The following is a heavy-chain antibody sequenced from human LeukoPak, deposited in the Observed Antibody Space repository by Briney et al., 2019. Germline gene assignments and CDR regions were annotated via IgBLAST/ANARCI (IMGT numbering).Heavy chain of an antibody. D-gene: IGHD4-17*01. CDR1: GGSISSYY. Sequence: SETLSLTCTVSGGSISSYYWSWIRQPPGKGLEWIGYIYYSGSTNYNPSLKSRVTISVGTSKNQFSLKLSSVTAADTAVYYCARAVDDYGDYVPPDYWGQGTLVTVSS. V-gene: IGHV4-59*12. CDR3: ARAVDDYGDYVPPDY. J-gene: IGHJ4*02. CDR2: IYYSGST.